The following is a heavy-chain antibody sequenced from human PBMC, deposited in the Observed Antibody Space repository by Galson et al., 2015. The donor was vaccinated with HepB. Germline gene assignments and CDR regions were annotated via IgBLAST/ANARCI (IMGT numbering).Heavy chain of an antibody. CDR3: ARGGSSSPYYFDY. CDR1: GFTFSSYG. V-gene: IGHV3-30*03. CDR2: ISYDGSNK. D-gene: IGHD6-6*01. J-gene: IGHJ4*02. Sequence: SLRLSCAASGFTFSSYGMHWVRQAPGKGLEWVAVISYDGSNKYYADSVKGRFTISRDNAKNSLYLQMNSLRAEDTAVYYCARGGSSSPYYFDYWGQGTLVTVSS.